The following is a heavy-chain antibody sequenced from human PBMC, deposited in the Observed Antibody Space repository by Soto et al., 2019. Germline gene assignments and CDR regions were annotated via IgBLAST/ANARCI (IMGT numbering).Heavy chain of an antibody. V-gene: IGHV4-34*01. Sequence: QVQLQQWGAGLLKPSETLSLTCAVYGGSFSGYQWSWIRQTPGKGLEWIGGINDSGDINYNPSLKSRVTILVDSPKTQISLMLSSVTAADTAVYYCARGLILWFGELSRRGGYYYYMDVWGKGTTVTVSS. D-gene: IGHD3-10*01. CDR2: INDSGDI. J-gene: IGHJ6*03. CDR1: GGSFSGYQ. CDR3: ARGLILWFGELSRRGGYYYYMDV.